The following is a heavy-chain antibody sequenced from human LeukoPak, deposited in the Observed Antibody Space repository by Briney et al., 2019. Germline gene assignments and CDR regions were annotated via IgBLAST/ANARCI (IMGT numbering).Heavy chain of an antibody. J-gene: IGHJ4*02. D-gene: IGHD3-10*01. CDR1: GFTFDDYG. CDR3: ARAVFRGVVPPYYFDY. V-gene: IGHV3-20*04. CDR2: INWNGGST. Sequence: PGGSLRLSCAASGFTFDDYGMSWVRQAPGKGLEWVSGINWNGGSTGYADSVKGRFTISRDNSKNTLYLQMNSLRTEDTAVYYCARAVFRGVVPPYYFDYWGQGTLVTVSS.